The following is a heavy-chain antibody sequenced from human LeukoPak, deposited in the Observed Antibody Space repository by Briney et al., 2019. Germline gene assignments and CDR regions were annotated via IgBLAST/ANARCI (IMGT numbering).Heavy chain of an antibody. CDR1: GFTFSSHW. CDR3: ARALVGGPGAFDT. V-gene: IGHV3-74*01. J-gene: IGHJ3*02. Sequence: GGSLRLSWAASGFTFSSHWIHWVRQAPGKGLVWVSRINTDGTVTAYADSVKGRFTISRDNAKNTLYLQMNSLRVEDTAVYYCARALVGGPGAFDTWGQGTMVTVSS. D-gene: IGHD4-23*01. CDR2: INTDGTVT.